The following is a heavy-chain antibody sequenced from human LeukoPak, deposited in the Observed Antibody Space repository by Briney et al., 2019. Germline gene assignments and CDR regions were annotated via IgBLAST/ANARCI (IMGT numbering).Heavy chain of an antibody. CDR1: GYTFTGYY. CDR2: INPKSGDT. V-gene: IGHV1-2*02. CDR3: ARDGVGYYDSSGYYYFQH. Sequence: GASVKVSCRASGYTFTGYYIHWVRQAPGQGLEWMGWINPKSGDTNLAQKFQGRVAMTRDTSIRTVYMELSRLTSDDTAVYYCARDGVGYYDSSGYYYFQHWGQGTLVTVSS. J-gene: IGHJ1*01. D-gene: IGHD3-22*01.